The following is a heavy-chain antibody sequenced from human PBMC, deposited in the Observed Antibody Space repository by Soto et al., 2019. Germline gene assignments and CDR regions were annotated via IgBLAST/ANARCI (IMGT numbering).Heavy chain of an antibody. CDR1: GGTFSSYA. D-gene: IGHD2-2*01. J-gene: IGHJ6*02. CDR2: IIPISDTT. V-gene: IGHV1-69*01. CDR3: ARSQGSRTSVEIYYYYYYGMDV. Sequence: QVQLVQSGAEVKKPGSSVKVSCKASGGTFSSYAISWVRQAPGQGLEWMGGIIPISDTTNYAQKFQGRVTINEEESKRTAYMELSSLRSEDTAVYYCARSQGSRTSVEIYYYYYYGMDVWGQGTTVTVSS.